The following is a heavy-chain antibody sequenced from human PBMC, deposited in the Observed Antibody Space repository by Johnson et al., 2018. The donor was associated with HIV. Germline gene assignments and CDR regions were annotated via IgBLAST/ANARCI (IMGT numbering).Heavy chain of an antibody. D-gene: IGHD3-3*01. Sequence: EVQLVESGGGLVQPGGSMRLSCAASGFAFRTHWMVWVRQAPGKGLEWVSAISGSGARRYFADSVKGRFTISRDNSKNTLYLQMNSLSAEDTAIYYRAKAAWVFEGDASDIWGQGTMVTVSS. V-gene: IGHV3-23*04. CDR2: ISGSGARR. CDR3: AKAAWVFEGDASDI. CDR1: GFAFRTHW. J-gene: IGHJ3*02.